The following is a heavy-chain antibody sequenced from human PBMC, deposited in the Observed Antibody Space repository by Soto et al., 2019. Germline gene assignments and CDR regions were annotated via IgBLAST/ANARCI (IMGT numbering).Heavy chain of an antibody. D-gene: IGHD3-10*01. Sequence: ASVKVSCKASGYTFTSYGISWVRQAPGQGLEWMGWISAYNGNTNYAQKLQGRVTMTTDTSTSTAYMELSSLRSEDTAVYYCARELLWFGEFLDAFDIWGQGTMVTVSS. V-gene: IGHV1-18*01. J-gene: IGHJ3*02. CDR3: ARELLWFGEFLDAFDI. CDR1: GYTFTSYG. CDR2: ISAYNGNT.